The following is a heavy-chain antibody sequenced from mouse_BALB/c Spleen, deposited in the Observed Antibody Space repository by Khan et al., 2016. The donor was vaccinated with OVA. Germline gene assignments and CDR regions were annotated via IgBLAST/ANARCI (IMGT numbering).Heavy chain of an antibody. V-gene: IGHV2-6-1*01. CDR2: IWSDGST. CDR1: GFSLTDYG. J-gene: IGHJ4*01. D-gene: IGHD2-10*01. CDR3: ARQPYYHYYIMDY. Sequence: QVQLKESGPGLVAPSQSLSITCTISGFSLTDYGIHWVRQPPGKGLEWLVVIWSDGSTTYNSALNSRLSIIKDNSKSQIFLKMNSLQTDDTAMYYCARQPYYHYYIMDYWGQGTSVTVSS.